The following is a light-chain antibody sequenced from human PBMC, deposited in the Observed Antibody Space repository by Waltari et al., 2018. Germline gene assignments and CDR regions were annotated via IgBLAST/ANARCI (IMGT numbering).Light chain of an antibody. V-gene: IGKV3-20*01. CDR1: QSVSRA. J-gene: IGKJ1*01. Sequence: EIVLTQSPGTLSLSLRARATVSCRASQSVSRALAWYQQKPGQAPRLLIYGASTRATGIPDRFSGSGSGTDFSLTISRLEPDDFAVYYCQHYLRLPVTFGQGTTVEI. CDR2: GAS. CDR3: QHYLRLPVT.